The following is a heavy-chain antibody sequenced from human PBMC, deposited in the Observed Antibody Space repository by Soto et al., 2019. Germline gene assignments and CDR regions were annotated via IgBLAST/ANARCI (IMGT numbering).Heavy chain of an antibody. D-gene: IGHD3-16*01. J-gene: IGHJ6*02. CDR3: AKEVEDYVWGSYHSVGMDV. CDR1: GFTFSSYG. CDR2: ISYDGSNK. Sequence: GGSLRLSCAASGFTFSSYGMHWVRQAPGKGLEWVAVISYDGSNKYYADSVKGRFTISRDNSKNTLYLQMNSLRAEDTAVYYCAKEVEDYVWGSYHSVGMDVWGQGTTVTVSS. V-gene: IGHV3-30*18.